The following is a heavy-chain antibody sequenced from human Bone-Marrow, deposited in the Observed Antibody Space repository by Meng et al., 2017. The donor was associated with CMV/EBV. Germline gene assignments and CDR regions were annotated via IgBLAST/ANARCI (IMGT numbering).Heavy chain of an antibody. D-gene: IGHD6-25*01. Sequence: GESLKISCAASGFIFSNYWMSWVRQAPGKGLEWVANIKQDGTEKYYVDSVKGRFTISRDNSKNTLYLQMNSLRAEDTAVYYCAKDHGAAEWGQGTLVTVSS. CDR3: AKDHGAAE. CDR2: IKQDGTEK. J-gene: IGHJ4*02. CDR1: GFIFSNYW. V-gene: IGHV3-7*03.